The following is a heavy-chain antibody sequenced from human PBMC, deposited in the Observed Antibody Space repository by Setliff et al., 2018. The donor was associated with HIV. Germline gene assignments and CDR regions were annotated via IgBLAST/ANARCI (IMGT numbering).Heavy chain of an antibody. Sequence: ASVKVSCKASGYTFTGYYRHWVRQAPGQGPEWLGRINPKSGGTRYAQKFQGRVSMTRDTAISTAYMDLSSLRSEDTAVYYCARGKVLRGNILYYWGQGTLVTVSS. V-gene: IGHV1-2*06. CDR3: ARGKVLRGNILYY. CDR1: GYTFTGYY. CDR2: INPKSGGT. J-gene: IGHJ4*02. D-gene: IGHD2-8*01.